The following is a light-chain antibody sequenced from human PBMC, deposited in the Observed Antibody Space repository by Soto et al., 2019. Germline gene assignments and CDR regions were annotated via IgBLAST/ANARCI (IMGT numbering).Light chain of an antibody. Sequence: LTQPASVSWSPGQSITISCTGTNSDVGTYNLVSWYQQHPGKAPKIMIYEVNKRPSVVSNRFSVSKPGNTASLTISGLQAEDEADYYCCSYAGTSYVFGTGTKVTGL. J-gene: IGLJ1*01. CDR3: CSYAGTSYV. V-gene: IGLV2-23*02. CDR1: NSDVGTYNL. CDR2: EVN.